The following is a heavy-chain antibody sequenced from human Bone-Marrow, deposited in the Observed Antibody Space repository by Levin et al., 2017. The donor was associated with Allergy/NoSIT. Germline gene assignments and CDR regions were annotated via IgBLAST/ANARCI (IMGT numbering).Heavy chain of an antibody. CDR2: IFYSGST. Sequence: NPSETLSLTCSVSGGSISNYYWSWIRQPPGKGLEWIGHIFYSGSTNYNPPLKSRFTISVDKSKNQFSLKLSSVTAADPAVYYCAGSVPFDDDGDDGFDIWGQGTMVTVSS. CDR1: GGSISNYY. J-gene: IGHJ3*02. V-gene: IGHV4-59*01. D-gene: IGHD3-9*01. CDR3: AGSVPFDDDGDDGFDI.